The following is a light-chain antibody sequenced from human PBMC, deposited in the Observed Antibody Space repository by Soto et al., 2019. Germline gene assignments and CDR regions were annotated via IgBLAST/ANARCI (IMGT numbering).Light chain of an antibody. CDR2: GAS. Sequence: ENVLTQSPGTLSLSPGERGTLSCRASQSVSCNYLAWYQQKPGQAPRLLIYGASSRATGIPDRFSGSGSGTDFTLTISRLVPEDFAVYYCQQYGSSPRTFGGGTKVDIK. CDR3: QQYGSSPRT. V-gene: IGKV3-20*01. J-gene: IGKJ4*01. CDR1: QSVSCNY.